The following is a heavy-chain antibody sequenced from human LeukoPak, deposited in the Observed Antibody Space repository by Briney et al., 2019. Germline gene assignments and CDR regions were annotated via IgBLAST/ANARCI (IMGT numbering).Heavy chain of an antibody. D-gene: IGHD6-19*01. J-gene: IGHJ4*02. V-gene: IGHV3-9*01. CDR3: AKDLREYSSAPDY. Sequence: GRSLRLSCAASGFTFDDYAMHWVRQAPGKGLEWVSGISWNSGSIGYADSVKGRFTISRDNAKYSLYLQMNSLRAEDTALYYCAKDLREYSSAPDYWGQGTLVTVSS. CDR1: GFTFDDYA. CDR2: ISWNSGSI.